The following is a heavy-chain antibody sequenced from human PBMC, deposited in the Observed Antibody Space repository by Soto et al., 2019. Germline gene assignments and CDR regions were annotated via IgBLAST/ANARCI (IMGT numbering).Heavy chain of an antibody. V-gene: IGHV1-18*01. D-gene: IGHD1-1*01. CDR2: MSSYNGDT. CDR1: GYTFINYG. J-gene: IGHJ6*02. CDR3: ARDRLGNVYYYGMDV. Sequence: ASVKVSCKASGYTFINYGINWVRQAPGQGLEWMGWMSSYNGDTKYAQNFQGRVTMTTDTSTGTAYMELRSLRSDDTAVYYCARDRLGNVYYYGMDVWGQGTTVTVPS.